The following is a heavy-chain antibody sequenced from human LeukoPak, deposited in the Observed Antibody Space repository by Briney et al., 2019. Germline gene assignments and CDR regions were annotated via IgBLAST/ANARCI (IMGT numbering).Heavy chain of an antibody. CDR3: ARGPRPYRYNWFDP. J-gene: IGHJ5*02. Sequence: ASVKVSCKASGYTFTGYYMLWVRQAPGQGLEWMGWINPNSGGTNYSQKFQGRVTMTRDTSISTAYMELSRLRSDDTAVYYCARGPRPYRYNWFDPWGQGTLVTVSS. CDR1: GYTFTGYY. D-gene: IGHD2-2*02. V-gene: IGHV1-2*02. CDR2: INPNSGGT.